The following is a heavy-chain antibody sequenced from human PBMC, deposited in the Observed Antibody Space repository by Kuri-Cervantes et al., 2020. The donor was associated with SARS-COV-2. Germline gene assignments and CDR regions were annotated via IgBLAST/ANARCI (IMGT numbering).Heavy chain of an antibody. D-gene: IGHD3-3*01. Sequence: ESLKISCTVSGGSISSGSYYWSWIRQPAGKGLEWIGRIYYSGSTNYNPSLKSRVTISVDTSKNQFSLKLSSVTAADTAVYYCARVRTIFGVVITPYYFGYWGQGTLVTVSS. CDR1: GGSISSGSYY. V-gene: IGHV4-61*10. J-gene: IGHJ4*02. CDR2: IYYSGST. CDR3: ARVRTIFGVVITPYYFGY.